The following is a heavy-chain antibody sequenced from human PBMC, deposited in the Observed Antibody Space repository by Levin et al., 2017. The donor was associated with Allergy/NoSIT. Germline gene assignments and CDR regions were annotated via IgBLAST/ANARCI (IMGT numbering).Heavy chain of an antibody. CDR3: ARDLYYGSGSYSNSFGY. V-gene: IGHV3-30-3*01. CDR2: ISYDGSNK. D-gene: IGHD3-10*01. Sequence: PGESLKISCAASGFTFSSYAMHWVRQAPGKGLEWVAVISYDGSNKYYADSVKGRFTISRDNSKNTLYLQMNSLRAEDTAVYYCARDLYYGSGSYSNSFGYWGQGTLVTVSS. CDR1: GFTFSSYA. J-gene: IGHJ4*02.